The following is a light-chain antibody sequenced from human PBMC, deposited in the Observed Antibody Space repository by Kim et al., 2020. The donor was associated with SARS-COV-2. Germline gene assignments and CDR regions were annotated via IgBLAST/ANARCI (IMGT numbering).Light chain of an antibody. CDR1: QTISTW. Sequence: DIQMTQSPSTLSASVGDRVTITCRASQTISTWLAWYQQKPGKAPNLLIYLASTLETGVPSRFIGSGSATQFTLTIDSLQPDDFATFISKVDSRFPYAIGQGSKVDSK. CDR2: LAS. J-gene: IGKJ2*01. CDR3: KVDSRFPYA. V-gene: IGKV1-5*03.